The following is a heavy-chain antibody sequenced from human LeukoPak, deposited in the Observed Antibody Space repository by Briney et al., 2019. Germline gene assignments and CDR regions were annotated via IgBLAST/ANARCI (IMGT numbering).Heavy chain of an antibody. CDR2: IKPDGSEK. V-gene: IGHV3-7*01. CDR3: AREQVDIAAAGSDY. J-gene: IGHJ4*02. CDR1: GFTFSSHW. Sequence: GGSLRLSCAASGFTFSSHWMSWVRQAPGKGLEWVANIKPDGSEKYYVDSVRGRFTISRDNAKNTLYVQMNSLRAEDTAVYYCAREQVDIAAAGSDYWGQGTLVTVSS. D-gene: IGHD6-13*01.